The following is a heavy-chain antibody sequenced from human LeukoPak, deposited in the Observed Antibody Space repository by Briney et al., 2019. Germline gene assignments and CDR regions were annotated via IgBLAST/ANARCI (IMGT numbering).Heavy chain of an antibody. CDR2: IYHSGST. CDR1: GGSISSSNW. Sequence: PSGTLSLTCAVSGGSISSSNWWSWVRQPPGKGLEWIGEIYHSGSTNYNPSLKSRVTISVDKSKNQFSLKLSSVTAADTAVYYCASLDYYGSGRLGFDYWGQGTLVTVSS. V-gene: IGHV4-4*02. CDR3: ASLDYYGSGRLGFDY. J-gene: IGHJ4*02. D-gene: IGHD3-10*01.